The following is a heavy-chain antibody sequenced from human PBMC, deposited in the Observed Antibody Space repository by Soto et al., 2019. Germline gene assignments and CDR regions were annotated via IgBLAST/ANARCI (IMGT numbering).Heavy chain of an antibody. V-gene: IGHV3-30-3*01. Sequence: GGSLRLSCAAPGLTFSRYTMHWVRQAPGKGLEWVAVISYDGNNKYYADSVKGRFTISRDNSKNTLSLQMNSLRPEDTAVYYCARFRSERPFDYWGQGTLVTVSS. J-gene: IGHJ4*02. CDR2: ISYDGNNK. CDR1: GLTFSRYT. CDR3: ARFRSERPFDY.